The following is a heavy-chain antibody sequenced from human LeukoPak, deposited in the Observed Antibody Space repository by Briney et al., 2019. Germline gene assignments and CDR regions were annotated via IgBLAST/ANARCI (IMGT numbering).Heavy chain of an antibody. CDR3: ATSIVVVPAAQFDP. CDR1: GGTFSSYA. D-gene: IGHD2-2*01. CDR2: IIPILGIA. Sequence: SVKVSCKASGGTFSSYAISWVRQAPGRGLEWMGRIIPILGIANYAQKFQGRVTMTEDTSTDTAYMELSSLRSEDTAVYYCATSIVVVPAAQFDPWGQGTLVTVSS. V-gene: IGHV1-69*04. J-gene: IGHJ5*02.